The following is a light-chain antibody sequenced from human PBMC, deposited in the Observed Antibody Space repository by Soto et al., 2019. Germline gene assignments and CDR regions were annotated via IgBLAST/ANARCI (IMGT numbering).Light chain of an antibody. Sequence: EVVMTQSPATLSVSPGERATLSCRASQSVSSNVAWYQQKPGQAPRLLIYGASTRATGIPASFSGSGSGTEFTLTISSLQSVDFAVYYCQQYNNWPLTFGGGTKVEI. CDR1: QSVSSN. CDR2: GAS. J-gene: IGKJ4*01. CDR3: QQYNNWPLT. V-gene: IGKV3-15*01.